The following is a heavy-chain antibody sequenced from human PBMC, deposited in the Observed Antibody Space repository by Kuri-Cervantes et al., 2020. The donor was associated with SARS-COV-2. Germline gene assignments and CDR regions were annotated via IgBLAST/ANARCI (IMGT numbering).Heavy chain of an antibody. CDR1: GYTFTGYY. CDR3: AREGLGGVGAFDI. V-gene: IGHV1-69*06. Sequence: SVKVSCKASGYTFTGYYMHWVRQAPGQGLEWMGGIIPIFGTANYAQKFQGRVTITADKSTSTAYMELSSLRSEGTAVYYCAREGLGGVGAFDIWGRGTMVTVSS. J-gene: IGHJ3*02. CDR2: IIPIFGTA. D-gene: IGHD3-16*01.